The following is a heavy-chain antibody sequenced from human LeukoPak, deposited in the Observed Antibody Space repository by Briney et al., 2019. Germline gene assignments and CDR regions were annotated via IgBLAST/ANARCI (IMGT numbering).Heavy chain of an antibody. Sequence: TSETLSLTCAVSGYSISSGFYWGWIRQPPGEGLEWVGRIHHSGSTFYNPSLKSRLTISVDTSKNQFSLKLTSVTAADTAVYYCARDMAPPHWGQGTLVTVSS. CDR1: GYSISSGFY. CDR2: IHHSGST. J-gene: IGHJ4*02. V-gene: IGHV4-38-2*02. D-gene: IGHD3-10*01. CDR3: ARDMAPPH.